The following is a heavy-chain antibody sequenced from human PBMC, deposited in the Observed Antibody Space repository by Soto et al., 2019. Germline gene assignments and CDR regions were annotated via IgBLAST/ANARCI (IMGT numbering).Heavy chain of an antibody. D-gene: IGHD6-13*01. Sequence: PSLTCTVSGGSISSGDYYWSWIRQPPGKGLEWIGYIYYSGSTYYNPSLKSRVTISVDTSKNQFSLKLSSVTAADTAVYYCARSPHIAAAGQFDYWGQGTLVTVSS. CDR3: ARSPHIAAAGQFDY. CDR1: GGSISSGDYY. J-gene: IGHJ4*02. V-gene: IGHV4-30-4*01. CDR2: IYYSGST.